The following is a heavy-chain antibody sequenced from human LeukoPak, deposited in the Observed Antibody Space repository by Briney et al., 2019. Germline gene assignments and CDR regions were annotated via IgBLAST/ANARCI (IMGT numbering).Heavy chain of an antibody. V-gene: IGHV4-59*08. Sequence: YPSETLSLTCTVSGGSISSYYWGWIRQPPGKGLEWIGYIYYSGSTNYNPSLKSRVTISVDTSKNQFSLKLSSVTAADTAVYYCARHSIPYYYDSSGANAFDIWGQGTMVTVSS. CDR1: GGSISSYY. CDR3: ARHSIPYYYDSSGANAFDI. CDR2: IYYSGST. D-gene: IGHD3-22*01. J-gene: IGHJ3*02.